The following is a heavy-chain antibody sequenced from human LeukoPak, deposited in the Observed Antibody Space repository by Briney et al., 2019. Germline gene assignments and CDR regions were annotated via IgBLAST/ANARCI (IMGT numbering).Heavy chain of an antibody. CDR2: ISKNGKTI. J-gene: IGHJ5*02. CDR1: GFTFSDYY. Sequence: GGSLRLSCAASGFTFSDYYMNWIRQAPGKGLEWLSYISKNGKTIYYADSVRGRFTISRDNAKKSVYLQMNSLRAEDTAVYYCATTGVLGDISWGQGTLVTVSS. V-gene: IGHV3-11*01. D-gene: IGHD3-10*01. CDR3: ATTGVLGDIS.